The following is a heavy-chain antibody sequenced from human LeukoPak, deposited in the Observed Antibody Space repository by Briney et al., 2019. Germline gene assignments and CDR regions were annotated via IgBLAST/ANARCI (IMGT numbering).Heavy chain of an antibody. CDR1: GFTFSSYS. CDR3: AKDLYDILTGYYPLRAFDI. D-gene: IGHD3-9*01. J-gene: IGHJ3*02. V-gene: IGHV3-23*01. CDR2: ISGSGGST. Sequence: GGSLRLSCAASGFTFSSYSMNWVRQAPGKGLEWVSAISGSGGSTYYADSVKGRFTISRDNSKNTLYLQMNSLRAEDTAVYYCAKDLYDILTGYYPLRAFDIWGQGTMVTVSS.